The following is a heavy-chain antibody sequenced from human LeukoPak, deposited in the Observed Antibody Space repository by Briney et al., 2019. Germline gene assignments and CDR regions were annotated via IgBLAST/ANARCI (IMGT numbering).Heavy chain of an antibody. V-gene: IGHV3-21*01. D-gene: IGHD2-15*01. Sequence: GDSLRLSCRGSGFTFSDYAMAWVRQAPGKGLEWVSSIASNNDYRYSADPLRGRFTISRDNAKNSLFLQMNSLRPEDTAVYYCARKSLVVGTNAFDIWGQGTMVTVSS. J-gene: IGHJ3*02. CDR3: ARKSLVVGTNAFDI. CDR2: IASNNDYR. CDR1: GFTFSDYA.